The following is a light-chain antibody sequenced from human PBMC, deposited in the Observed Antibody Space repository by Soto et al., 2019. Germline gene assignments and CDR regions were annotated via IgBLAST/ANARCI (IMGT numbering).Light chain of an antibody. CDR3: QHYASFSGT. V-gene: IGKV1-5*03. CDR2: KAS. CDR1: QSVSSW. Sequence: DIQMTQSASTLSASVGDRVTITCRASQSVSSWVAWYHLKPGKAPKLLIYKASTLETGVPSRFSGSGSRTEFTLTISSLQPDDFATYYCQHYASFSGTFGQGTKVAIK. J-gene: IGKJ1*01.